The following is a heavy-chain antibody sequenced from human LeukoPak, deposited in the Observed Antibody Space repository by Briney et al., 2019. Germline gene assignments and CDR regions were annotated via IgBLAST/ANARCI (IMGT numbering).Heavy chain of an antibody. J-gene: IGHJ4*02. CDR2: IIPIFGTA. V-gene: IGHV1-69*01. Sequence: GASVKVSCKASGGTFSSYAISWVRQAPGQGLEWMGGIIPIFGTANYAQKFQGRVTITADESTSTAYMELSSLRSEDTAVYYCAGDEGYCTNGVCPTHSWGQGTLVTVSP. D-gene: IGHD2-8*01. CDR1: GGTFSSYA. CDR3: AGDEGYCTNGVCPTHS.